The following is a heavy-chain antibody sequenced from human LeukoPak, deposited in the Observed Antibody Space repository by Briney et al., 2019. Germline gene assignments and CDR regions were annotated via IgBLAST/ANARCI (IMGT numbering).Heavy chain of an antibody. CDR2: IIPLFGRT. CDR3: ARDYCSSTSCYFDY. V-gene: IGHV1-69*05. J-gene: IGHJ4*02. D-gene: IGHD2-2*01. CDR1: GGTFTSYV. Sequence: GASVKVSCKASGGTFTSYVISWVRQAPGQGLEWMGGIIPLFGRTNSAQKFQGRVTMTTDTSTSTAYMELRSLRSDDTAVYYCARDYCSSTSCYFDYWGQGTLVTVSS.